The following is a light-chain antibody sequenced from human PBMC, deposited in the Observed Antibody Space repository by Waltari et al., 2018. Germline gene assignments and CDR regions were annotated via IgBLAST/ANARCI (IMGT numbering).Light chain of an antibody. Sequence: SYELTQTPSVSVSPGQTARITCSGHDLPRKYASWFQQKSGQAPRLVIYEDTKRPSGIPERFSGSSSGTVATLTITGAQVDDEADYYCYSSDSTGLRVFGGGTTVVVL. CDR3: YSSDSTGLRV. CDR2: EDT. CDR1: DLPRKY. J-gene: IGLJ1*01. V-gene: IGLV3-10*01.